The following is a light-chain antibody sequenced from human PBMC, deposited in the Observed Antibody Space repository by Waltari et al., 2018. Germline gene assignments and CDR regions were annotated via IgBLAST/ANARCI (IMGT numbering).Light chain of an antibody. J-gene: IGLJ1*01. CDR1: SSDVGGSNY. V-gene: IGLV2-14*03. CDR2: DVS. CDR3: SSYTSSSPYV. Sequence: QSALTQPASVSGSPGQSITISCTGTSSDVGGSNYVSWYQQHPGKAPKLMIYDVSNRPSGVSNRFSGSKSGNTASLTISGLQAEDEADYYCSSYTSSSPYVFGTGTKVTVL.